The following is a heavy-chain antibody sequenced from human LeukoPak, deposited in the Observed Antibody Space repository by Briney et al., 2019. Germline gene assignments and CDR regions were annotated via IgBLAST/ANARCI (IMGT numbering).Heavy chain of an antibody. CDR1: GFSFISYW. CDR3: AGCAGNSCYFDY. V-gene: IGHV3-7*01. CDR2: IKQDGSAK. Sequence: GGSLRLSCAASGFSFISYWMSWVRQAPGKGLEWVANIKQDGSAKNYVDSVKGRLTISRDNAQNSLYLQLDSLRAEDTAVYYCAGCAGNSCYFDYWGQGTLVIVSS. J-gene: IGHJ4*02. D-gene: IGHD1-1*01.